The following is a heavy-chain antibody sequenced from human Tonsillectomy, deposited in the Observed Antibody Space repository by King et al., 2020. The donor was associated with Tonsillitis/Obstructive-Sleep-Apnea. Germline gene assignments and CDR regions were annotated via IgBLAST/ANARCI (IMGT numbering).Heavy chain of an antibody. D-gene: IGHD3-10*01. CDR3: AKGLVRKGNSSNYGMDV. V-gene: IGHV3-9*01. CDR2: ISWNSGSI. J-gene: IGHJ6*02. CDR1: GFTFDDYA. Sequence: VQLVESGGGLVQPGRSLRLSCAGSGFTFDDYAMHWVRQAPGKGLEWVSGISWNSGSIGYADSVKGRFTISRDNAKNSLYMQMNSLRAEDTALYYCAKGLVRKGNSSNYGMDVWGQGTTVTVSS.